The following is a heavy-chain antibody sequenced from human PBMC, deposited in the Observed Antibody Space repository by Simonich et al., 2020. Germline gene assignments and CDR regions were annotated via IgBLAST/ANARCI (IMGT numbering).Heavy chain of an antibody. CDR1: GYSISSGYY. D-gene: IGHD6-13*01. CDR2: IYHTGPT. CDR3: ARVGYSNYYYYGMDV. Sequence: QVQLQESGPGLVKPSETLSLTCAVSGYSISSGYYWGWIRQPPGKGLEWHESIYHTGPTSYTPSLKSRVTISVDTSKNQFSLKLSSVTAADTAVYYCARVGYSNYYYYGMDVWGQGTTVTVSS. V-gene: IGHV4-38-2*01. J-gene: IGHJ6*02.